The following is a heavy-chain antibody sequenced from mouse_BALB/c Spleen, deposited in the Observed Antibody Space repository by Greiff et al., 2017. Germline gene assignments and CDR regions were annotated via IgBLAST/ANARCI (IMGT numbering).Heavy chain of an antibody. J-gene: IGHJ1*01. Sequence: EVKLMESGGGLVKPGGSLKLSCAASGFTFSSYAMSWVRQTPEKRLEWVASISSGGSTYYPDSVKGRFTISRDNARNILYLQMSSLRSEDTAMYYCARGSNWDWYFDVWGAGTTVTVSS. V-gene: IGHV5-6-5*01. D-gene: IGHD4-1*01. CDR1: GFTFSSYA. CDR2: ISSGGST. CDR3: ARGSNWDWYFDV.